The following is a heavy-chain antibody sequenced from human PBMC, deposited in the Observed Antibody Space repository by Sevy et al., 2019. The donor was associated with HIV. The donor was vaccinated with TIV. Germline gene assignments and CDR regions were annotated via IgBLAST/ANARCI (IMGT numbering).Heavy chain of an antibody. CDR3: AKGLILEWSWYGMDV. CDR1: GFTVSSNY. D-gene: IGHD3-3*01. J-gene: IGHJ6*02. V-gene: IGHV3-53*01. Sequence: GGSLRLSCAASGFTVSSNYMSWVRQAPGKGLEWVSVIYSDSNTYYADSVKGRFTISRDNSKNTLYLQMKSMRAEDTAVYYCAKGLILEWSWYGMDVWGQGTTVTVSS. CDR2: IYSDSNT.